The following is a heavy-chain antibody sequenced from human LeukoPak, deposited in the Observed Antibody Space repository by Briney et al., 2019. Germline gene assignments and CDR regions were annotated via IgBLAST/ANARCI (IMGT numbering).Heavy chain of an antibody. CDR2: ISYQGNNK. V-gene: IGHV3-30-3*02. CDR3: AKSGGPRTGYYGNYFDS. Sequence: PGKSLRLSCAASGFTYSSDAMHWVRQPPGKGLEWVALISYQGNNKFYADSVKGRFTISRDNSQNTLSLQMNNLITEDTAVYYCAKSGGPRTGYYGNYFDSWGQGTLVTVSS. J-gene: IGHJ4*02. CDR1: GFTYSSDA. D-gene: IGHD3/OR15-3a*01.